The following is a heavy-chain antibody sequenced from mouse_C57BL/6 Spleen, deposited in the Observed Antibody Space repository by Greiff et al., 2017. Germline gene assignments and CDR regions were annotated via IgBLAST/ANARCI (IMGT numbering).Heavy chain of an antibody. V-gene: IGHV1-52*01. D-gene: IGHD1-1*02. Sequence: QVQLQQPGAELVRPGSSVKLSCKASGYTFTSYWMHWVKQRPIQGLEWIGNIDPSDSETHYNQKFKDKATLTVDKSSSTAYMQLSSLTSEDSAVYYCARRVGKALAMDYWGQGTSVTVSS. CDR2: IDPSDSET. CDR1: GYTFTSYW. J-gene: IGHJ4*01. CDR3: ARRVGKALAMDY.